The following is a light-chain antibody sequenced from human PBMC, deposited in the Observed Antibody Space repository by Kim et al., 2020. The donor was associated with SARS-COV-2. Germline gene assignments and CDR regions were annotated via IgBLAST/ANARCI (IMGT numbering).Light chain of an antibody. CDR3: QVWDSSSDHWV. V-gene: IGLV3-21*04. Sequence: SYELTQPPSVSVAPGETATITCGGNNIGTKTVHWYQQKPGQAPVLVIYYDYDRPSGIPERFSGSNPGNTATLTISRVEAGDEADYYCQVWDSSSDHWVFGGGTQLTVL. J-gene: IGLJ3*02. CDR1: NIGTKT. CDR2: YDY.